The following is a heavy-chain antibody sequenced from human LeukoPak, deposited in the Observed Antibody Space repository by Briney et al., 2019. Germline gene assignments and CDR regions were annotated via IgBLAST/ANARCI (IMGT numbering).Heavy chain of an antibody. CDR2: VYYRGTT. CDR1: DDSMNNYY. Sequence: SETLSLTCSVSDDSMNNYYWSWLRQSPGKGLEWIGNVYYRGTTNYNPSLKNRVTIAVDTSKKQVSLKVTAMTAADTAVYYCARVNSDCSNEICNVGYYYYMDVWGKGTTVTVSS. CDR3: ARVNSDCSNEICNVGYYYYMDV. V-gene: IGHV4-59*01. J-gene: IGHJ6*03. D-gene: IGHD2-8*01.